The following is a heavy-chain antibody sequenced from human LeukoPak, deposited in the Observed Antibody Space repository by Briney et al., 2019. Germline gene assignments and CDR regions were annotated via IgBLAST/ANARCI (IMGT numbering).Heavy chain of an antibody. J-gene: IGHJ4*02. CDR3: ARSSAQYCSGGSCYSDY. V-gene: IGHV3-11*06. CDR2: ISSSSSYT. D-gene: IGHD2-15*01. Sequence: GGSLRLSCAASGFTFSDYYMSWIRQAPGKGLEWVSYISSSSSYTNYADSVKGRFTISRDNAKNSLYLQMNSLRAEDTAVYYCARSSAQYCSGGSCYSDYWGQGTLVTVCS. CDR1: GFTFSDYY.